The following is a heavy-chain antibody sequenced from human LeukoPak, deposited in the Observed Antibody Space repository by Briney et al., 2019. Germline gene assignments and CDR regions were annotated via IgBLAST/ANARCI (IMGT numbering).Heavy chain of an antibody. J-gene: IGHJ3*01. D-gene: IGHD6-19*01. CDR3: TRRGGSTGWGAFDV. Sequence: PGGSLRLSCAASGFTLSNYAMTWVRQAPEKGLEWVSTISGNGDKTFYADSVKGRFTISSDNSKNTLYLQMNSLSREDTAIYYCTRRGGSTGWGAFDVWGQGTMITVSS. CDR1: GFTLSNYA. CDR2: ISGNGDKT. V-gene: IGHV3-23*01.